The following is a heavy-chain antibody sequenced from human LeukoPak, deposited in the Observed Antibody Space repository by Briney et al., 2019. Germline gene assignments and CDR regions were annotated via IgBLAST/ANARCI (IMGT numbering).Heavy chain of an antibody. D-gene: IGHD3-3*01. J-gene: IGHJ5*02. V-gene: IGHV4-39*07. CDR3: AREGAVEYYDFWSGYYSNWFDP. Sequence: SETLSLTCTVSGGSISSSSYYWGWIRQPPGKGLEWIGSIYYSGSTYYNPSLKSRVTISVDTSKNQFSLKLSSVTAADTAVYYCAREGAVEYYDFWSGYYSNWFDPWGQGTLVTVSS. CDR2: IYYSGST. CDR1: GGSISSSSYY.